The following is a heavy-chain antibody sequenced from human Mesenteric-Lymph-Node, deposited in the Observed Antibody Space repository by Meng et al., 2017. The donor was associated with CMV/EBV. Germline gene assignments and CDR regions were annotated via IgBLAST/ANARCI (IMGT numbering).Heavy chain of an antibody. D-gene: IGHD3-22*01. J-gene: IGHJ4*02. Sequence: QLQLQESGPGLVKPSETLSLTCTAPGGSISSSSYYWGWIRQPPGKGLEWIGSIYYSGSTYYNPSLKSRVTISVDTSKNQFSLKLSSVTAADTAVYYCARDGDYYDSSGYNPFDYWGQGTLVTVSS. CDR3: ARDGDYYDSSGYNPFDY. CDR1: GGSISSSSYY. CDR2: IYYSGST. V-gene: IGHV4-39*07.